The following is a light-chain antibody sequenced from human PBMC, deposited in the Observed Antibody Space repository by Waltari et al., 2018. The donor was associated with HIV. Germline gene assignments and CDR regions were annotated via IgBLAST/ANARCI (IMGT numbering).Light chain of an antibody. J-gene: IGLJ2*01. Sequence: QSVLTQPPSASGPTEQRVTISRSGRTSTLARNTVTWFQQFPGTAPKVLSYGKNQRPSVVPHRFSGSKSGTTASLAISGLQSEDEADYYCASWDDSLNGPVFGGGTKLTVV. CDR3: ASWDDSLNGPV. CDR2: GKN. V-gene: IGLV1-44*01. CDR1: TSTLARNT.